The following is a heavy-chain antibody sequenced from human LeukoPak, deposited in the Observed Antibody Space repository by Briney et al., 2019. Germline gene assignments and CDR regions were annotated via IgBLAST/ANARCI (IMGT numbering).Heavy chain of an antibody. CDR1: GFTFSNAW. D-gene: IGHD4-17*01. J-gene: IGHJ4*02. CDR2: IKSKTDGGTT. Sequence: GGSLRLSCVVSGFTFSNAWMSWVRQAPGKGLEWVGRIKSKTDGGTTDYAAPVKGRFSISRDDSKNTLYLQMNGLKTEDTAVYYCTNGDPFDYWGQGTLVTVSS. CDR3: TNGDPFDY. V-gene: IGHV3-15*01.